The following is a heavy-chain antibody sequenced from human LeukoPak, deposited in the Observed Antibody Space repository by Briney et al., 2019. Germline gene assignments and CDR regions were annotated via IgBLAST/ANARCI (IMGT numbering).Heavy chain of an antibody. Sequence: SVKVSCKASGGTFSSYAISWVRQAPGQGLEWMGGIIPIFGTANYAQKFQGRVTITADESTSTAYMELSSLRSGDTAVYYCARDGAAPAAIEGYYYYMDVWGKGTTVTVSS. V-gene: IGHV1-69*13. CDR2: IIPIFGTA. D-gene: IGHD2-2*02. CDR1: GGTFSSYA. CDR3: ARDGAAPAAIEGYYYYMDV. J-gene: IGHJ6*03.